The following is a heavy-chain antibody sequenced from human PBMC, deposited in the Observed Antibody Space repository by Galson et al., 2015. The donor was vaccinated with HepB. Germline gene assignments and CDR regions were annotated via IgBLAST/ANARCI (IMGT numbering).Heavy chain of an antibody. CDR3: AKVGGSSNWYWYFDL. D-gene: IGHD6-13*01. Sequence: SLRLSCAASGFNFSNYAMSWVRQAPGKGLEWVSVISSSSGSTHYADSVKGRFTIPRDNSMNTVYLQMTSLRVEDTAIYYCAKVGGSSNWYWYFDLWGRGTLVTVSS. V-gene: IGHV3-23*01. J-gene: IGHJ2*01. CDR1: GFNFSNYA. CDR2: ISSSSGST.